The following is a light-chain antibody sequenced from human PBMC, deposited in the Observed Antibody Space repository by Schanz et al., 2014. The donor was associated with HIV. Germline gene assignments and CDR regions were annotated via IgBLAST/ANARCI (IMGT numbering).Light chain of an antibody. CDR2: RNN. J-gene: IGLJ2*01. CDR3: AAWDDSLPGVV. Sequence: QSVLTQPPSVSGAPGQRVTISCTGNSSNIGTGYDIHWYQQLPGTAPKLLIYRNNQRPSGVPDRFSGSKSGTSASLAISGLQSEDEADYYCAAWDDSLPGVVFGGGTKLTVL. CDR1: SSNIGTGYD. V-gene: IGLV1-47*01.